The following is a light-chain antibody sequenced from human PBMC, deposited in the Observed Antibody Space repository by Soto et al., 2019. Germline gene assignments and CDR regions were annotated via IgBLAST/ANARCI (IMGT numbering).Light chain of an antibody. V-gene: IGLV3-9*01. J-gene: IGLJ1*01. CDR1: NIGSKN. CDR3: QVWDSSTPYV. Sequence: SYELTQPLSVSVAPGQTARITCGGNNIGSKNVHWYQQKPGQAPVLVIYRDSNRPSGIPERFSGSNSGNTATLTISRAQAGDEADYYCQVWDSSTPYVFGTGTKVTVL. CDR2: RDS.